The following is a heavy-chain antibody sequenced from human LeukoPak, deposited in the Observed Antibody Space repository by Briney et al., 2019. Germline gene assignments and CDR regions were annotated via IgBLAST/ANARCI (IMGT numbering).Heavy chain of an antibody. CDR2: ISWNGRNT. J-gene: IGHJ4*02. CDR3: ARVQQYDKFDY. V-gene: IGHV3-20*04. D-gene: IGHD3-22*01. CDR1: GFTFSTHG. Sequence: GGSLRLSCSASGFTFSTHGMNWVRQAPGKGLEWVSGISWNGRNTAYAESLKGRFTISRDNAKNSLYLQMNSLRAEDTAFYYCARVQQYDKFDYWGQGTLVTVSS.